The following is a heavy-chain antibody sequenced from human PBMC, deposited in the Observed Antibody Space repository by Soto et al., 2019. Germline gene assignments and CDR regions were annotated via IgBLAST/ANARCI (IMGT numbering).Heavy chain of an antibody. CDR1: GGTFSSYA. J-gene: IGHJ6*02. CDR3: ASRTSSRYYYYGMDV. CDR2: IIPIFGTA. Sequence: GASVKVSCKASGGTFSSYAISWVRQAPGQGLEWMGGIIPIFGTANYAQKFQGRVTITADESTSTAYMELSSLRSEDTAVYYCASRTSSRYYYYGMDVWGQGTTVTVSS. D-gene: IGHD2-2*01. V-gene: IGHV1-69*13.